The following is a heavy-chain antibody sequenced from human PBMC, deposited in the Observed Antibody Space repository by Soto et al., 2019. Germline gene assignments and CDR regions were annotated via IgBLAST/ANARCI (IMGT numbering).Heavy chain of an antibody. CDR2: TKPDGSEK. Sequence: EGQLLESGGGLVKPGGSLRLPFAASGFTFNTHWISWVRRAPGKGLEWVAHTKPDGSEKYYVDSARGRSTISRDNARNSLYLQMNSQRADDKALYYCVAWGTSTSNPWGQGTLVTVSS. D-gene: IGHD3-16*01. CDR3: VAWGTSTSNP. CDR1: GFTFNTHW. V-gene: IGHV3-7*01. J-gene: IGHJ5*02.